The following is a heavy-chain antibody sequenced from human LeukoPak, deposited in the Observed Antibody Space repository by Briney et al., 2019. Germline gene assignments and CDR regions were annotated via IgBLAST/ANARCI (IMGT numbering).Heavy chain of an antibody. CDR1: GFTFSDHY. V-gene: IGHV3-72*01. Sequence: GGSLRLSCAASGFTFSDHYMDWVRQAPGKGREWVGRIRNKANDYTTEYDASVEGRFTISRDESKNSLYLQMNSLKMEDTAVYYCARVSRNSYYDYWGLGTLVTVSS. J-gene: IGHJ4*02. CDR3: ARVSRNSYYDY. D-gene: IGHD1-7*01. CDR2: IRNKANDYTT.